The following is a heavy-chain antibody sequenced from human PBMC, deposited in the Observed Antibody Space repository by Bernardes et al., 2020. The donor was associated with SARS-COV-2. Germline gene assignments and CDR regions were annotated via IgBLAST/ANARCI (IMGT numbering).Heavy chain of an antibody. J-gene: IGHJ3*02. CDR3: ASRYCTGAACYAASYMAFDI. CDR1: GLTFSGYC. D-gene: IGHD2-8*02. CDR2: IRPDGSEK. Sequence: GGSLRLSCAASGLTFSGYCLIWVRQAPGKGLEWVANIRPDGSEKYYVDAVKGRFTVSRDNTRNSLYLQMDSLRVEDTAMYYCASRYCTGAACYAASYMAFDIWGPGTMVTVSS. V-gene: IGHV3-7*02.